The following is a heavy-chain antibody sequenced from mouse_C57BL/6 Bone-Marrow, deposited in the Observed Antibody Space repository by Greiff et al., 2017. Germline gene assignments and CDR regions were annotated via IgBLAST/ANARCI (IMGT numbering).Heavy chain of an antibody. CDR2: IRSKSSNYAT. V-gene: IGHV10-3*01. D-gene: IGHD2-2*01. CDR3: VRDGRLRRDYYAMDY. CDR1: GFTFNTYA. J-gene: IGHJ4*01. Sequence: EVKLMESGGGLVQPKGSLKLSCAASGFTFNTYAMHWVRQAPGTGLEWVARIRSKSSNYATYYADSVKDRFTISRDDSQRMLYLQMNNLKTEDTAMYYCVRDGRLRRDYYAMDYWGQGTSVTVSS.